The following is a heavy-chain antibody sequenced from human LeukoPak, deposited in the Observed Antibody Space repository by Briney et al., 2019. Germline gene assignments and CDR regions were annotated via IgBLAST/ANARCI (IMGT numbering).Heavy chain of an antibody. CDR3: ARDLITVTKGFDI. CDR2: ISYIGST. CDR1: TDSFISHY. V-gene: IGHV4-59*11. Sequence: SHTLSLTCAVSTDSFISHYSSWVWPPPRKGLEWIGYISYIGSTNYNPSLKSRVTISIDTSKNQFSLKLRSVTAADTAVYYCARDLITVTKGFDIWGQGTMVSVSS. J-gene: IGHJ3*02. D-gene: IGHD4-17*01.